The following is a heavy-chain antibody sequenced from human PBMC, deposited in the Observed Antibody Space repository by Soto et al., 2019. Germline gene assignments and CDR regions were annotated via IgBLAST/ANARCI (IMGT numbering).Heavy chain of an antibody. CDR3: ARDNPGWAVAGIGNYYGMDV. Sequence: SVKVSCKASGGTFSSYAISWVRQAPGQGLEWMGGIIPIFGTANYAQKFQGRVTIAADESTSTAYMELSSLRSEDTAVYYCARDNPGWAVAGIGNYYGMDVWAQGNTVTVS. CDR2: IIPIFGTA. D-gene: IGHD6-19*01. CDR1: GGTFSSYA. J-gene: IGHJ6*02. V-gene: IGHV1-69*13.